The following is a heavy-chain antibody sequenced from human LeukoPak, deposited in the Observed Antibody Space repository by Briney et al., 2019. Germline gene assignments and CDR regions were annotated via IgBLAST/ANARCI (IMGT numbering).Heavy chain of an antibody. Sequence: GGSLRLSCAASGFTFSNYAMSWVRQAPGKGLEWVSVISASGDSSYYADSVKGRFTISRDNSKNTLYLQMHSLTAEDTAVYYCAKDITIARGAYDYYGMDVWGQGTTVIVSS. D-gene: IGHD3-10*01. CDR3: AKDITIARGAYDYYGMDV. V-gene: IGHV3-23*01. CDR1: GFTFSNYA. J-gene: IGHJ6*02. CDR2: ISASGDSS.